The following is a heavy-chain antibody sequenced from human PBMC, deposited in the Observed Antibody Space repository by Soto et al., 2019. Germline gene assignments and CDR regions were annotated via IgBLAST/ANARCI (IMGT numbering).Heavy chain of an antibody. CDR2: IYYSGST. CDR1: GGSISSGGYY. J-gene: IGHJ4*02. V-gene: IGHV4-31*03. Sequence: SETLSLTCTVSGGSISSGGYYWSWIRQHPGKGLEWIGYIYYSGSTYYNPSLKSRVTISVDTSKNQFSLKLSSVTAADTAVYYCAGFQDGREAVPAAIFRHSYCSGGSCYFDYWGQGTLVTV. CDR3: AGFQDGREAVPAAIFRHSYCSGGSCYFDY. D-gene: IGHD2-15*01.